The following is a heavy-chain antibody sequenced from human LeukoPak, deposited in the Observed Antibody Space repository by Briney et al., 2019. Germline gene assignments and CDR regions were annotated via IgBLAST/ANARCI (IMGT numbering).Heavy chain of an antibody. D-gene: IGHD3-22*01. CDR1: GGSISSSSYY. CDR2: IYYSGRT. J-gene: IGHJ4*02. CDR3: ASVGNYDSRNYYFDY. Sequence: SETLSLACTVSGGSISSSSYYWGWIRQPPGKGLEWIGNIYYSGRTYYNPSLKSRVTISVDTSKNQFSLKLSSVTAADTAVYYCASVGNYDSRNYYFDYWGQGTLVTVSS. V-gene: IGHV4-39*01.